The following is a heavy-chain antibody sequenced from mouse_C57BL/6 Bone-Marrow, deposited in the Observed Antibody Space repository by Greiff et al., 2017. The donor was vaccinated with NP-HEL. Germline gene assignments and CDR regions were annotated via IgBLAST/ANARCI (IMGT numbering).Heavy chain of an antibody. CDR2: IHPTSGST. Sequence: VQLQQPGAELVKPGASVKLSCKASGYTFTSYWMHWVKQRPGQGLEWIGMIHPTSGSTNYNEKFKSKATLTVDKSSSTAYMQLSSLTSEDAAGDYGARSRRVRRYVEYWGQGTTLTVSS. V-gene: IGHV1-64*01. CDR1: GYTFTSYW. D-gene: IGHD2-14*01. J-gene: IGHJ2*01. CDR3: ARSRRVRRYVEY.